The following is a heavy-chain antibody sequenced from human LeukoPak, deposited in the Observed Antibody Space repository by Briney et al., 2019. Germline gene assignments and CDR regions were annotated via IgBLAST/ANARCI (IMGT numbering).Heavy chain of an antibody. CDR1: RFTFSTYW. Sequence: GGSLRLSCAASRFTFSTYWMHWVRQAPGKGLEWVSSISSSSSYIYYADSVKGRFTISRDNAKNSLYLQMNSLRAEDTAVYYCARAKNTYYYGSGSSGAFDIWGQGTMVTVSS. CDR3: ARAKNTYYYGSGSSGAFDI. V-gene: IGHV3-21*01. CDR2: ISSSSSYI. J-gene: IGHJ3*02. D-gene: IGHD3-10*01.